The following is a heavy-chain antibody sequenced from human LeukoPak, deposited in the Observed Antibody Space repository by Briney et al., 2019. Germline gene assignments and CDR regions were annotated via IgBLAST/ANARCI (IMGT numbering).Heavy chain of an antibody. J-gene: IGHJ4*02. V-gene: IGHV4-39*01. CDR2: IYYSGST. D-gene: IGHD2-2*01. Sequence: ASETLSLTCTVSGGSISSSSYYWVWIRQPPGKGLEWIGSIYYSGSTYYNPSLKSRVTISVDTSKNQFSLKLSSVTAADTAVYYCARAAVVVPRFDYWGQGTLITVSS. CDR3: ARAAVVVPRFDY. CDR1: GGSISSSSYY.